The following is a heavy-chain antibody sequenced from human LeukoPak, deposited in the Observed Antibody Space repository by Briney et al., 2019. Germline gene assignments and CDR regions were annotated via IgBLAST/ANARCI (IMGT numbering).Heavy chain of an antibody. V-gene: IGHV4-59*08. CDR2: IYYSGST. CDR3: ARAPGYSYGYVHAFDI. J-gene: IGHJ3*02. CDR1: GGSISSYY. D-gene: IGHD5-18*01. Sequence: SETPSLTCTVSGGSISSYYWSWIRQPPGKGLEWIGYIYYSGSTNYNPSLKSRVTISVDTSKNQFSLKLSSVTAADTAVYYCARAPGYSYGYVHAFDIWGQGTMVTVSS.